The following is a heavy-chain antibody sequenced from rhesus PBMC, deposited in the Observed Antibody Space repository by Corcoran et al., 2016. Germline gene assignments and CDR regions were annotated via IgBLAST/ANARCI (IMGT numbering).Heavy chain of an antibody. D-gene: IGHD3-3*01. CDR1: GYTFTELF. J-gene: IGHJ5-2*02. V-gene: IGHV1-156*01. Sequence: EVQLVQSGAEVKKPGASVKVSCKVSGYTFTELFMHWVRQAPGQGLEWWGGVGPVYVEKIHEKKFQGRVTMTEDTSTTTAYMELSSLRSEDTAVYYCARVSSFGGSLDVWGRGVLVTVSS. CDR3: ARVSSFGGSLDV. CDR2: VGPVYVEK.